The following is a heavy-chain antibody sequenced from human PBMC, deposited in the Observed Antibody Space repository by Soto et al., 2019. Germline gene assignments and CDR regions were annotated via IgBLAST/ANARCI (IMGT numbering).Heavy chain of an antibody. CDR1: GGTFSSYA. D-gene: IGHD3-10*01. CDR3: ARVLLWFGFQEFNWFDP. Sequence: QVQLVQSGAEVKKPGSSVKVSCKASGGTFSSYAISWVRQAPGQGLEWMGGIIPIFGTANYAQKFQGRVTITADESTSTAYMELSSLRSEDTAVYYCARVLLWFGFQEFNWFDPWGQGTLVTVSS. V-gene: IGHV1-69*01. J-gene: IGHJ5*02. CDR2: IIPIFGTA.